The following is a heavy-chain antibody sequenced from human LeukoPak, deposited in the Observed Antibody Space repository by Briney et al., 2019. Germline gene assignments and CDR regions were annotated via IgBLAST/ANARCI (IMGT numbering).Heavy chain of an antibody. CDR1: GFPFSSYS. D-gene: IGHD6-13*01. J-gene: IGHJ4*02. CDR3: ARDFMAAVSRD. CDR2: ISSSSSYI. Sequence: PGGSLRLSCAASGFPFSSYSMNWVRQAPGKGLEWVSSISSSSSYIYYADSVKGRFTISRDNAKNSLYLQMNSLRAEDTAVYYCARDFMAAVSRDWGQGTLVTVSS. V-gene: IGHV3-21*01.